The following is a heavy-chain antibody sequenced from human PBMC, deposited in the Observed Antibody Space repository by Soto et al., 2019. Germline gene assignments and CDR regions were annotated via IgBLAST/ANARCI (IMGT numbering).Heavy chain of an antibody. J-gene: IGHJ4*02. CDR1: GFTFSHFA. Sequence: EVQLLESGGGLVQPGGSLRLSCAASGFTFSHFAMSWVRQAPGKGLEWVSTLSDGDDSTYYADSVKDRFTISRDNSKNTLYLQLNSLRAEDTAVYYCAKKYHYGSGTYLYYFDYWGQGTLVTVSS. D-gene: IGHD3-10*01. CDR3: AKKYHYGSGTYLYYFDY. V-gene: IGHV3-23*01. CDR2: LSDGDDST.